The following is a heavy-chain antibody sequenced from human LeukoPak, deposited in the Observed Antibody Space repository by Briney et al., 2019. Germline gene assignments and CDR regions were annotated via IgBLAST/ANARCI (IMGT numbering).Heavy chain of an antibody. J-gene: IGHJ4*02. CDR1: GYTFTSYD. CDR2: MNPNSGNT. Sequence: ASVKVSCKASGYTFTSYDINWVRQATGQGLEWMGWMNPNSGNTGYAQKFQGRVTMTRNTSISTAYMELSSLRSEDTAVYYCARGPYYYGSGSNVGYYFDYWGQGTLVTVSS. V-gene: IGHV1-8*01. CDR3: ARGPYYYGSGSNVGYYFDY. D-gene: IGHD3-10*01.